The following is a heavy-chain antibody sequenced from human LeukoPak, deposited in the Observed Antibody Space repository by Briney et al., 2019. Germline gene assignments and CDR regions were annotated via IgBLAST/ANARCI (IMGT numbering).Heavy chain of an antibody. CDR3: ARDHYDILSNPNNWFDP. J-gene: IGHJ5*02. Sequence: GASVKVSCKASGYTFTGYYMHWVRQAPGQGLEWMGWINPNSGGTNYAQKFQGRVTMTRDTSISTAYMELSRLRSDDTAVYYCARDHYDILSNPNNWFDPWGQGTLVTVSS. CDR1: GYTFTGYY. V-gene: IGHV1-2*02. CDR2: INPNSGGT. D-gene: IGHD3-9*01.